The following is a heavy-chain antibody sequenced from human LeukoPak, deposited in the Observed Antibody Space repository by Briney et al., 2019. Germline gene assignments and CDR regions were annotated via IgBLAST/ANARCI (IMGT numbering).Heavy chain of an antibody. D-gene: IGHD3-10*01. CDR1: GYSISSGYY. CDR2: IYHSGST. V-gene: IGHV4-38-2*02. J-gene: IGHJ4*02. CDR3: ARDQGGITMVRGVPFDY. Sequence: PSETLSLTCAVSGYSISSGYYWGWIRQPPGKGLEWIGSIYHSGSTYYNPSLKSRVTISVDTSKNQFSLELSSVTAADTAVYYCARDQGGITMVRGVPFDYWGQGTLVTVSS.